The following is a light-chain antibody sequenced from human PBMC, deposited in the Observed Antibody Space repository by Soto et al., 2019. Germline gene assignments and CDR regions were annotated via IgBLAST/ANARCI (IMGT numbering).Light chain of an antibody. CDR3: CSYAGSGKVV. Sequence: QSALTQPASVSGSLGQSISISCTGTSNDIGSYNLVSWYQQYPGKAPKLMILEVSERPSGVSNRFSGSKSGDTASLTISGLQAEDEADYYCCSYAGSGKVVFGGGTKLTVL. CDR1: SNDIGSYNL. V-gene: IGLV2-23*02. CDR2: EVS. J-gene: IGLJ3*02.